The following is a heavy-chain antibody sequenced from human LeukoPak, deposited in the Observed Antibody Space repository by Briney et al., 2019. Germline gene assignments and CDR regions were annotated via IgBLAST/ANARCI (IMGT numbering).Heavy chain of an antibody. D-gene: IGHD1-1*01. V-gene: IGHV4-61*05. CDR1: GGSISSSSYY. CDR2: IYYTGSS. CDR3: GRITEWNDFDY. J-gene: IGHJ4*02. Sequence: PSETLSLTCTVSGGSISSSSYYWGWIRQPPGKGPEWIAYIYYTGSSNYNPSLQSRVTISVDTSKNQFSLKLTSVTAADTAMYYCGRITEWNDFDYWGQGILVAVSS.